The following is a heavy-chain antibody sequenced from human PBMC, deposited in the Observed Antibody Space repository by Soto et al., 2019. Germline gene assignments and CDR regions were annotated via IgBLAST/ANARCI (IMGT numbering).Heavy chain of an antibody. V-gene: IGHV6-1*01. CDR3: ARDGGTGDDFWDY. J-gene: IGHJ4*01. D-gene: IGHD3-3*01. CDR1: GDSVSSNSAA. CDR2: TYYRSKWSY. Sequence: SQTLSLTCVISGDSVSSNSAAWNWIRQSPSRGLEWLGRTYYRSKWSYDYALSVKSRITINPDTSKNQFSLHLNSVTPEDTALYYCARDGGTGDDFWDYWGQGTLVTVSS.